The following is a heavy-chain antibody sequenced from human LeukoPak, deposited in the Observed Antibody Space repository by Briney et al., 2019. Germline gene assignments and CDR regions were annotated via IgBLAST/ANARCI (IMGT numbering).Heavy chain of an antibody. CDR3: ARAPPYYDILTGYYGSPWWFDP. CDR2: INPNSGGT. J-gene: IGHJ5*02. V-gene: IGHV1-2*02. D-gene: IGHD3-9*01. CDR1: GYTFTGYY. Sequence: ASVKVSCKASGYTFTGYYMHWVRQAPGQGLEWMGWINPNSGGTNYAQKFQGRVTMTRDTSISTAYMELSRLRSDDTAVYYCARAPPYYDILTGYYGSPWWFDPWGQGTLVTVSS.